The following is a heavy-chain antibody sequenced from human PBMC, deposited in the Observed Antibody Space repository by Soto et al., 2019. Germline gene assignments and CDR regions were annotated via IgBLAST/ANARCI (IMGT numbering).Heavy chain of an antibody. J-gene: IGHJ4*02. CDR1: GFTFDDYA. CDR2: ISWNSGSI. V-gene: IGHV3-9*01. CDR3: AKDKTLSGWYAFDY. D-gene: IGHD6-19*01. Sequence: EVQLVESGGGLVQPGRSLRLSCAASGFTFDDYAMPWVRQAPGKGLEWVSGISWNSGSIGYADSVKGRFTISRDNAKNSLYLQMNSLRAEDTALYYCAKDKTLSGWYAFDYWGQGTLVTVSS.